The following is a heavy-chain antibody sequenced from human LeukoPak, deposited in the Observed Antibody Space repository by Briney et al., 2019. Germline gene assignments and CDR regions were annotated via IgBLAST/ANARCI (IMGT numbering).Heavy chain of an antibody. D-gene: IGHD6-19*01. CDR3: ARVLAVAGTSAFDI. CDR1: GFTFSSYW. CDR2: INTDGSST. Sequence: GGSLRLPCAASGFTFSSYWMYWVRQAPGKGLVWVSRINTDGSSTTYADSVKGRFTISRDNAKNTVYLQMNSLRAEDTAVYYCARVLAVAGTSAFDIWGQGNMVTVSS. J-gene: IGHJ3*02. V-gene: IGHV3-74*03.